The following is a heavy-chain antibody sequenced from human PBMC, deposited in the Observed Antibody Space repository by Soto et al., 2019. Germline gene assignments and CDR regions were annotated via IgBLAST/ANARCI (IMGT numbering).Heavy chain of an antibody. CDR2: IYYSGST. J-gene: IGHJ4*02. Sequence: QLQLQESGPGLVKPSETLSLTCTVSGGSISSSSYYWGWIRQPPGKGLEWIGSIYYSGSTYYNPSLKSRVTISVDTSKNQFSRKLSSVTAADTAVYYCARPSSIAAHRYQGQIDYWGQGTLVTVSS. CDR1: GGSISSSSYY. D-gene: IGHD6-6*01. CDR3: ARPSSIAAHRYQGQIDY. V-gene: IGHV4-39*01.